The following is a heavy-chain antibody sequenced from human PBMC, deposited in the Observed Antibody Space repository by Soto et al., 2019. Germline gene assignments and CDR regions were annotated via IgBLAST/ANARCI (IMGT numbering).Heavy chain of an antibody. D-gene: IGHD3-10*01. CDR1: GFTFSPYA. Sequence: GGSLRLSCAASGFTFSPYAMSWVRQAPGKGLEWVSSISGSGGSTHYADSVKGGFTVSRDNSKRALSLQMSSLREEDTATYYCAKGLRRLLRTQYYYGLDVWGRGTTVTVSS. CDR3: AKGLRRLLRTQYYYGLDV. V-gene: IGHV3-23*01. CDR2: ISGSGGST. J-gene: IGHJ6*02.